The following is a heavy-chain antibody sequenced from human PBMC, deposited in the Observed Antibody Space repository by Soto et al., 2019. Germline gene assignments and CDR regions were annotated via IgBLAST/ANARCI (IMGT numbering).Heavy chain of an antibody. V-gene: IGHV3-9*01. Sequence: GGSVRLSCAASGFTFDDYVMHWVRQAPGKGLEWVSGISWNSGSIGYADSVKGRFTISRDNAKNSLYLQMNSLRAEDTALYYCAKDISYIRSSGGFDIWGQGTMVTVSS. CDR1: GFTFDDYV. D-gene: IGHD6-6*01. CDR3: AKDISYIRSSGGFDI. CDR2: ISWNSGSI. J-gene: IGHJ3*02.